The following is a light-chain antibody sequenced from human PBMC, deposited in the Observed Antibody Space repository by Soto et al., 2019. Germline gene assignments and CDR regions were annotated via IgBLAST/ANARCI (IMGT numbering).Light chain of an antibody. Sequence: EIVLTQSPGTLSLSPGERATLSCRASQSVSSSYLAWYQQKPGQAPRLLMYGASSRATGIPDRFSGSGSGTDFTLTISRLEPEDVAVYYWQHETFGQGTKLEIK. V-gene: IGKV3-20*01. J-gene: IGKJ2*01. CDR3: QHET. CDR1: QSVSSSY. CDR2: GAS.